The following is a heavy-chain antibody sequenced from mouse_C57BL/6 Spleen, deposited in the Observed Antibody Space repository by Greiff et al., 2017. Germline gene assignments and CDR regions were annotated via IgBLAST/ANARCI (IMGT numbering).Heavy chain of an antibody. CDR1: GYTFTDYY. CDR3: ARDGYYAHDY. V-gene: IGHV1-26*01. J-gene: IGHJ2*01. D-gene: IGHD2-3*01. Sequence: EVQLQQSGPELVKPGASVKISCKASGYTFTDYYMNWVKQSHGKSLEWIGDINPNNGGTSYNQKFKGKATLTVDKSSSTAYMELRSLTSEDSAVYYCARDGYYAHDYWGQGTTLTVSS. CDR2: INPNNGGT.